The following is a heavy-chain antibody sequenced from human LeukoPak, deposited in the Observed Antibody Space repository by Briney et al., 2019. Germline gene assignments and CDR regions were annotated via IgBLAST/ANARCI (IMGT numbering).Heavy chain of an antibody. CDR2: INPEGSEK. CDR3: ARDLAYSRLDY. D-gene: IGHD5-18*01. Sequence: GGSLRLSCAASGFTFSSYWMNWARQAPGKGLEWVASINPEGSEKYSAGSVKGRFTISRDNAKSSLYLQMDSLRVEDTAFYYCARDLAYSRLDYWDQGVLVTVSS. V-gene: IGHV3-7*01. CDR1: GFTFSSYW. J-gene: IGHJ4*02.